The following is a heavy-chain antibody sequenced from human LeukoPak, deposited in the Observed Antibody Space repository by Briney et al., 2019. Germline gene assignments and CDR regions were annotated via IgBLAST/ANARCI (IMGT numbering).Heavy chain of an antibody. CDR3: ARAGYSYGYGYYYMDV. J-gene: IGHJ6*03. CDR1: GGSFSGYY. D-gene: IGHD5-18*01. CDR2: INHSGST. Sequence: SETLSLTCAVYGGSFSGYYWSWIRQPPGKGLEWIGEINHSGSTNYNPSLKSRVTISVDTSKNQFSLKLSYVTAADTAVSSCARAGYSYGYGYYYMDVWGKGTTVTVSS. V-gene: IGHV4-34*01.